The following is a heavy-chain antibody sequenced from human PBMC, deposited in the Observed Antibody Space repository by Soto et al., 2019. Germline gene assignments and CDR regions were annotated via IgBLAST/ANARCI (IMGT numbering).Heavy chain of an antibody. CDR3: ANIPYSWNGADAFDI. CDR1: GFTLSTYA. J-gene: IGHJ3*02. Sequence: QVQLVESGGGVAQPGGPLRLPWAAFGFTLSTYARHWVRQAPGKGLEWVAVISYDGSNKYYADSVKGRFTISRDNSKNTLYLQMNSLRAEDTAVYYCANIPYSWNGADAFDIWGQGTLVTVSS. CDR2: ISYDGSNK. V-gene: IGHV3-30*18. D-gene: IGHD1-1*01.